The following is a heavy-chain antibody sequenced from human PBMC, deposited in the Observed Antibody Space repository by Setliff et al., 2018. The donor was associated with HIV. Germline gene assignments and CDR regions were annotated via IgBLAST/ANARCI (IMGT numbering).Heavy chain of an antibody. D-gene: IGHD3-3*01. CDR1: GFTLRNYG. J-gene: IGHJ4*02. Sequence: GGSLRLSCGASGFTLRNYGMHWVRQAPGKGLEWLAVIWHDGSEKYYADSVKGRFTISRDNSKNTLYLEMKRLRDEDTAVYYCARDKEYYNFWSGLFDYWGQGSLVTVS. V-gene: IGHV3-33*08. CDR2: IWHDGSEK. CDR3: ARDKEYYNFWSGLFDY.